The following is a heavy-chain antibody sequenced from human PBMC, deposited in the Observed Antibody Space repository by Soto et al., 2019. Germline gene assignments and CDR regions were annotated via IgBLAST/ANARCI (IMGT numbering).Heavy chain of an antibody. V-gene: IGHV3-23*01. J-gene: IGHJ5*02. CDR3: AKGAVGGFDP. Sequence: EVKLLESGGGLVQPGGSLRLSGAASGFTFSSYAMSWVRQAPGKGLEWVSAISGRGGSTYYADSVKGRFTTSRDNSKNTLYLQMNSLRAEDTAVYYCAKGAVGGFDPWGQGTLVTVSS. D-gene: IGHD3-16*01. CDR1: GFTFSSYA. CDR2: ISGRGGST.